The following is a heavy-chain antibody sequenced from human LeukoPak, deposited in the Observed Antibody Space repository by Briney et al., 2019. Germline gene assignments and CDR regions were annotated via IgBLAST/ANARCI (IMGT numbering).Heavy chain of an antibody. CDR1: DDSISIYY. D-gene: IGHD6-13*01. CDR2: IDHTGST. V-gene: IGHV4-59*01. J-gene: IGHJ6*03. CDR3: ARGRVSSSSWHSTYYYYFYMDV. Sequence: PSETLSLTCSVSDDSISIYYWSWIRQPPGKGLEWIGYIDHTGSTNYNPSLNSRVTISRDTSKNHFSLELSSVTAADTAVYFCARGRVSSSSWHSTYYYYFYMDVWGKGTTVTVSS.